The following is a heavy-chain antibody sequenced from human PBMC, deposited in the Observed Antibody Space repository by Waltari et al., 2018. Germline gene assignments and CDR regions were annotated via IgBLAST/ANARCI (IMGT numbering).Heavy chain of an antibody. CDR3: ARDKGQLFDAFDI. CDR1: GFTFSSYS. D-gene: IGHD5-18*01. V-gene: IGHV3-21*01. CDR2: ISSSSSYI. J-gene: IGHJ3*02. Sequence: EVQLVESGGGLVKPGGSLRLSCAASGFTFSSYSMNWFRQAPGKGLEWVSSISSSSSYIYYADSVKGRFTISRDNAKNSLYLQMNSLRAEDTAVYYCARDKGQLFDAFDIWGQGTMVTVSS.